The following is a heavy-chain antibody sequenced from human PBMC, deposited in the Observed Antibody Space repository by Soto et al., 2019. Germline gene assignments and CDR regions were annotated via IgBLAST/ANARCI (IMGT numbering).Heavy chain of an antibody. D-gene: IGHD4-17*01. CDR1: GFTFSSYA. CDR2: ISYDGSNK. J-gene: IGHJ3*02. V-gene: IGHV3-30-3*01. Sequence: LRLSCAASGFTFSSYAMHWVRQAPGKGLEWEAVISYDGSNKYYADSVKGRFTISRDNSKNSLYLQMNSLRAEDTAGYYCARDLGPYGDYVEDAFVIWD. CDR3: ARDLGPYGDYVEDAFVI.